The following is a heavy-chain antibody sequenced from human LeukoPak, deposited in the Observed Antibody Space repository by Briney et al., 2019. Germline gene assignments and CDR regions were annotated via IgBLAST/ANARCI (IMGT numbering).Heavy chain of an antibody. V-gene: IGHV1-69*04. Sequence: ASVKVSCKASGVTSSSYAFSWVRQAPGQGLEWMGRIIPVLEMTYYAQKFQDRVTINADTSTKTAYMEMSGLMSEDAAVYFCAHDDDGDYFDYWGQGTLVTVSS. CDR2: IIPVLEMT. J-gene: IGHJ4*02. CDR3: AHDDDGDYFDY. CDR1: GVTSSSYA. D-gene: IGHD4-17*01.